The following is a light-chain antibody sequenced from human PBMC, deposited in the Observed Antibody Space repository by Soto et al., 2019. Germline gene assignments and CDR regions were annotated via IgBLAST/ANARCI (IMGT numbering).Light chain of an antibody. V-gene: IGKV3-20*01. CDR2: GAS. CDR3: QQYGSSPYT. Sequence: EIVLTQSPGTLYLSPGERATLSCRASQSVSSSYLAWYQQKPCQAPRLLIYGASSRATGIPDRFSGSGSGTAFTLTISRLEPADFAVYYCQQYGSSPYTVGQGTKLEIK. CDR1: QSVSSSY. J-gene: IGKJ2*01.